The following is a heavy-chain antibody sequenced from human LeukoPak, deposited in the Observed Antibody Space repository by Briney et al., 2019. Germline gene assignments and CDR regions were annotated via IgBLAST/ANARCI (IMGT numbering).Heavy chain of an antibody. CDR1: GFTVSNNY. J-gene: IGHJ4*02. V-gene: IGHV3-66*01. Sequence: PGGSLRLSCAASGFTVSNNYMSWVRQAPGKGLEWVSVIYSGGSTYYADSVKGRFTISRDNSKNTLYLQMNSLRAEDTAVYYCARDGGDYSGYYFDYWGQGTLVTVSS. CDR2: IYSGGST. D-gene: IGHD4-17*01. CDR3: ARDGGDYSGYYFDY.